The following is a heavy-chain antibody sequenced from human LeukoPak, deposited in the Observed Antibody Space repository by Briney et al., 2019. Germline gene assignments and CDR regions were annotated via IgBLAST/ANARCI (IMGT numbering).Heavy chain of an antibody. CDR1: GFTFSSYA. CDR3: AKGGSDYYDSSSYYRAFDI. D-gene: IGHD3-22*01. CDR2: IYSGGST. J-gene: IGHJ3*02. V-gene: IGHV3-23*03. Sequence: GGSLRLSCAASGFTFSSYAMSWVRQAPGKGLEWVSVIYSGGSTYYADSVKGRFTISRDNSKNTLYLQMNSLRAEDTAVYYCAKGGSDYYDSSSYYRAFDIWGQGTMVTVSS.